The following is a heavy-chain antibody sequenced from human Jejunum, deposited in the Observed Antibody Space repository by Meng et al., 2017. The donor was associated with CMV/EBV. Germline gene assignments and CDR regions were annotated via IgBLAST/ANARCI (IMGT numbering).Heavy chain of an antibody. CDR2: SSVGSTVI. Sequence: NSHGMNWGRQEPGKGMEWGSYSSVGSTVIYYADSVRGRFTTSRDNAKNSLYLQMNSMRVEDTAVYYCAKRINLVRGRMMDYYAMDVWGQGTTVTVSS. J-gene: IGHJ6*02. V-gene: IGHV3-48*04. CDR3: AKRINLVRGRMMDYYAMDV. D-gene: IGHD3-10*01. CDR1: NSHG.